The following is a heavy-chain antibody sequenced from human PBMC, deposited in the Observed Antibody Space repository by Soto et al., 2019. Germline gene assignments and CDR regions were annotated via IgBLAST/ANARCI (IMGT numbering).Heavy chain of an antibody. CDR3: ARVAKRYCSGGSCHYYIDY. J-gene: IGHJ4*02. D-gene: IGHD2-15*01. Sequence: PSETLSLTCAVYGGSFSGYYWSWIRQPPGKGLEWIGEINHSGSTNYNPSLKSRVTISVDTSKNQFSLKLSSVTAADTAVYYCARVAKRYCSGGSCHYYIDYRGQGTLVTVSS. V-gene: IGHV4-34*01. CDR2: INHSGST. CDR1: GGSFSGYY.